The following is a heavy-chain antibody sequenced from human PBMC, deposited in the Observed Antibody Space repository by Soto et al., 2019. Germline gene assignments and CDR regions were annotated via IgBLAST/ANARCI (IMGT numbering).Heavy chain of an antibody. D-gene: IGHD3-3*01. J-gene: IGHJ4*02. CDR1: GGTFSSYA. CDR2: IIPIFGTA. V-gene: IGHV1-69*12. Sequence: QVQLVQSGAEVKKPGSSVKVSCKASGGTFSSYAISWVRQAPGQGLEWMGGIIPIFGTANYAQKFQGRVTITAADATSTAYMELSSRRSEDTAVYYCARVGGDGITIFGVAPDYWGPGTLVTVSS. CDR3: ARVGGDGITIFGVAPDY.